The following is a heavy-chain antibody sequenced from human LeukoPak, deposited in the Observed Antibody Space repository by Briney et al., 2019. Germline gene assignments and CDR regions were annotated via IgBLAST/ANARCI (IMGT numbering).Heavy chain of an antibody. CDR2: IYYSGST. J-gene: IGHJ4*02. Sequence: SETLSLTCTVSGGSISSGGYYRSWIRQHPGKGLEWIGYIYYSGSTYYNPSLKSRVTISVDTSKNQFSLKLSSVTAADTAVYYCARQGSSSWYTQFDYWGQGTLVTVSS. D-gene: IGHD6-13*01. CDR3: ARQGSSSWYTQFDY. CDR1: GGSISSGGYY. V-gene: IGHV4-31*03.